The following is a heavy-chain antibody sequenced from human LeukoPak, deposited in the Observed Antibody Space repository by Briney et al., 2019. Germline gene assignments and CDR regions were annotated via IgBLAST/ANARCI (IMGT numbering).Heavy chain of an antibody. Sequence: SETLSLTCTASGGSISNYYCSWIRKPPGEGLGWIGYIDYSGSTNYNPSLKSRVTISVDTSKNQFSLKLSSVTAADTAVYYCAREDIGGPFDPWGQGTLVSVSS. CDR3: AREDIGGPFDP. V-gene: IGHV4-59*01. CDR1: GGSISNYY. J-gene: IGHJ5*02. CDR2: IDYSGST. D-gene: IGHD4-23*01.